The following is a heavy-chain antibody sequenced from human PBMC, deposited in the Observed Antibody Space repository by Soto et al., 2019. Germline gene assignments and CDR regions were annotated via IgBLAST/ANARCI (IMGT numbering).Heavy chain of an antibody. CDR2: ISYDGSNK. J-gene: IGHJ4*02. Sequence: GGSLRLSCAASGFTFSSYAMHWVRQAPGKGLEWVAVISYDGSNKYYADSVKGRFTISRDNSKNTLYLQMNSLGAEDTAVYYCARDAGRDILTGYPTVLNAFGFGGPIDYWGQGTLVTVSS. D-gene: IGHD3-9*01. V-gene: IGHV3-30-3*01. CDR3: ARDAGRDILTGYPTVLNAFGFGGPIDY. CDR1: GFTFSSYA.